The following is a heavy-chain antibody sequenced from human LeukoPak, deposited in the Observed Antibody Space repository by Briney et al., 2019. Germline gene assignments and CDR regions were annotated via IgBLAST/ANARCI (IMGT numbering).Heavy chain of an antibody. CDR2: ISSSSSYI. CDR1: GFTFSSYS. CDR3: ARDTIFGVVIAYYGMDV. D-gene: IGHD3-3*01. J-gene: IGHJ6*02. V-gene: IGHV3-21*01. Sequence: GGSLRLSCAASGFTFSSYSMNWVRQARGKGLEWVSSISSSSSYIYYADSVKGRFTISRDNAKNSLYLQMNSLRAEDTAVYYCARDTIFGVVIAYYGMDVWGQGTTVTVSS.